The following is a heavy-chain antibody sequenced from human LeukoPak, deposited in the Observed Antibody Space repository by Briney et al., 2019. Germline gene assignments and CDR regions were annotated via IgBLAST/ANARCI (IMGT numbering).Heavy chain of an antibody. CDR1: GYTFTSYY. CDR2: INPSSGST. J-gene: IGHJ3*02. CDR3: ARSSAYYNEADI. D-gene: IGHD3-9*01. Sequence: ASVKVSCKTSGYTFTSYYMHWVRQATGQGLEWMGIINPSSGSTTYAQKFQGRLSMTTDTPTSTVYMELSSLRSEDTAVYYCARSSAYYNEADIWGQGAMVTVSS. V-gene: IGHV1-46*01.